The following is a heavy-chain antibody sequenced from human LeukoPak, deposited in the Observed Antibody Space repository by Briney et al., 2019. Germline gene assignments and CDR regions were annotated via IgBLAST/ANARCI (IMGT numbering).Heavy chain of an antibody. V-gene: IGHV3-21*01. CDR3: ARDRGHTDY. CDR2: ISSSSSYI. Sequence: GGSLRLSCAASGFTFSSYSMNCVRQAPGKGLEWVSSISSSSSYIYYADSVKGRFTISRDNAKNSLYPQMNSLRAEDTAVYYCARDRGHTDYWGQGTLVTVSS. D-gene: IGHD3-10*01. J-gene: IGHJ4*02. CDR1: GFTFSSYS.